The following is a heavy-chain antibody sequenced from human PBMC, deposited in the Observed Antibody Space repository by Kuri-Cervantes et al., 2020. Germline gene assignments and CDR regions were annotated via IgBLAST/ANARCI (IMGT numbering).Heavy chain of an antibody. CDR3: ARKTTYGSSWNFDY. J-gene: IGHJ4*02. Sequence: ASVKVSCKASGYTFTSYGISWVRQAPGQRLEWIGWIDAGNGKTKYSQNFQDRVTITRDTSASTAYMELSSLRSEDTAAYYCARKTTYGSSWNFDYWGQGTLVTVSS. V-gene: IGHV1-3*01. D-gene: IGHD6-13*01. CDR2: IDAGNGKT. CDR1: GYTFTSYG.